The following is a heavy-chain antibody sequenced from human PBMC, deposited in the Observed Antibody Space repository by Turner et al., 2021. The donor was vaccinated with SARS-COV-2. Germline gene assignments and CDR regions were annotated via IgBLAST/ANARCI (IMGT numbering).Heavy chain of an antibody. J-gene: IGHJ4*02. CDR2: KSDDGNNK. CDR3: AKQLGLYSNPMYYFDY. Sequence: QLQLVASGGGVVQPGRSLRRSCAAAGFTFSSYGMHWVRQAPGKGLEWVAVKSDDGNNKYYADSVKGRFTISRDNSKNTLYLQMNSLRAEDTSVYYCAKQLGLYSNPMYYFDYGGQGTLVTVSS. CDR1: GFTFSSYG. V-gene: IGHV3-30*18. D-gene: IGHD4-4*01.